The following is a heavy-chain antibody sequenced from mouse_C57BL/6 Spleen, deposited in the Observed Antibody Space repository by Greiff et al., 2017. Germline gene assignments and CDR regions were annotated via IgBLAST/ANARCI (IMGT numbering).Heavy chain of an antibody. CDR1: GYAFSSYW. D-gene: IGHD2-4*01. CDR2: IYPGDGDT. CDR3: ARSGMGLPFAY. Sequence: VQRVESGAELVKPGASVKISCKASGYAFSSYWMNWVKQRPGKGLEWIGQIYPGDGDTNYNGKFKGKATLTADKSSSTAYMQLSSLTSEDSAVYFCARSGMGLPFAYWGQGTLVTVSA. J-gene: IGHJ3*01. V-gene: IGHV1-80*01.